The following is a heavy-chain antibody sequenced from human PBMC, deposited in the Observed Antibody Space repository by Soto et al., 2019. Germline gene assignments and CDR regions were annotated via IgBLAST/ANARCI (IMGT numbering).Heavy chain of an antibody. Sequence: GGSLRLSCAASGFTFSSYSMNWVRQAPGKGLEWVSYISSSSSTIYYADSVKGRFTISRDNAKNSLYLQMNSLRAEDTAVYYCASQFLRSEYAFDIWGQGTMVTVSS. J-gene: IGHJ3*02. D-gene: IGHD3-10*01. CDR3: ASQFLRSEYAFDI. CDR1: GFTFSSYS. CDR2: ISSSSSTI. V-gene: IGHV3-48*01.